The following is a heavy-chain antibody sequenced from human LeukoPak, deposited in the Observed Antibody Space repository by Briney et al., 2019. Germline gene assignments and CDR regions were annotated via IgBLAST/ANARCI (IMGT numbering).Heavy chain of an antibody. J-gene: IGHJ3*02. Sequence: SVKVSCKASGGTFSSYAISWVRQAPGQGLEWMGRIIPILGIANYAQKFQGRVTITADKSTGTAYMELSSLRSEDTAVYYCARAGAVAGTYDAFDIWGQGTMVTVSS. CDR3: ARAGAVAGTYDAFDI. CDR1: GGTFSSYA. D-gene: IGHD6-19*01. CDR2: IIPILGIA. V-gene: IGHV1-69*04.